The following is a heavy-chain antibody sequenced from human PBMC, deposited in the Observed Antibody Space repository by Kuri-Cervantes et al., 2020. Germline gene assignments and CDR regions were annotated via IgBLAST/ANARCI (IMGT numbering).Heavy chain of an antibody. J-gene: IGHJ4*02. CDR2: IWYDGSNK. CDR1: GFTFSSYG. V-gene: IGHV3-30*19. CDR3: ARTPVDLTSPFFDY. D-gene: IGHD5-24*01. Sequence: GGSLRLSCAASGFTFSSYGMHWVRQAPGKGLEWVAVIWYDGSNKYYADSVKGRFTISRDNSKNTLYLQMNSLRPEDTAVYYCARTPVDLTSPFFDYWGQGTLVTVSS.